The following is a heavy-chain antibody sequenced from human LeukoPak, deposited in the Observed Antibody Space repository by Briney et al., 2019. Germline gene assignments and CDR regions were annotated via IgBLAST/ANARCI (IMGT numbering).Heavy chain of an antibody. CDR1: GVSMNSYY. V-gene: IGHV4-59*08. CDR3: ARHVWLQPFDY. Sequence: SETLSLTCSVSGVSMNSYYWRWIRQSPGKGLEWIGYIYYSRSTNYNPALKSRVTISVDTSKNQFSLKLSSVTAADTAVYYCARHVWLQPFDYWGQGTLVTVSS. J-gene: IGHJ4*02. CDR2: IYYSRST. D-gene: IGHD3-9*01.